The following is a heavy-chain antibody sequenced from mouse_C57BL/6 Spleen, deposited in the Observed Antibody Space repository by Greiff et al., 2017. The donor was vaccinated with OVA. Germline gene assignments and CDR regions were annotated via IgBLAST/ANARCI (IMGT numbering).Heavy chain of an antibody. CDR2: IDPSDSET. CDR1: GYTFTSYW. J-gene: IGHJ4*01. D-gene: IGHD1-1*01. V-gene: IGHV1-52*01. CDR3: ARSYYYGSNAMDY. Sequence: QVHVKQPGAELVRPGSSVKLSCKASGYTFTSYWMHWVKQRPIQGLEWIGNIDPSDSETHYNQKFKDKATLTVDKSSSTAYMQLSSLTSEDSAVYYCARSYYYGSNAMDYWGQGTSVTVSS.